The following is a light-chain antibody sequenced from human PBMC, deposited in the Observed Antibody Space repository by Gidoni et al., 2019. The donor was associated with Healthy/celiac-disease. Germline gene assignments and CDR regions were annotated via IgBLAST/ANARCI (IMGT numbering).Light chain of an antibody. CDR2: DAS. CDR1: QSVSSD. CDR3: QQRSNWPPGLT. J-gene: IGKJ4*01. V-gene: IGKV3-11*01. Sequence: DIVLPQSPATLSLSPGERATLSCRASQSVSSDLAWYQQKPGQAPRLLIYDASNRATGIPARFSGSGSGTDFTLTISSLEPEDCAVYYCQQRSNWPPGLTFGGGTKVEIK.